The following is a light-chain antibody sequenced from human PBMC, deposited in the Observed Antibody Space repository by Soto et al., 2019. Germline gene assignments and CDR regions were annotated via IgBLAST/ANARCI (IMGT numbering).Light chain of an antibody. CDR3: QPSYSTLGT. Sequence: IPMTQSPSSLSASVGDRVIITCRSDHSINNYLHWYQKSTGKVPKRLIYGASTLQSGVPSRFSGSGSGRVFTISSNSLQPEDFATYYCQPSYSTLGTFGRGTRVEI. CDR1: HSINNY. CDR2: GAS. J-gene: IGKJ2*01. V-gene: IGKV1-39*01.